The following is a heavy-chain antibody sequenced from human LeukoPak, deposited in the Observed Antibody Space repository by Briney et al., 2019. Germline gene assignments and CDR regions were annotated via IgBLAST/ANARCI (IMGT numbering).Heavy chain of an antibody. CDR2: ISHDGSSE. D-gene: IGHD2-2*01. CDR1: GLTFSSHA. V-gene: IGHV3-30*03. J-gene: IGHJ4*02. Sequence: GGSLRLSCPASGLTFSSHAMHWVRQAPGKGLEWLAVISHDGSSEYYADSVKGRFTISRDDSKNTLYLQMNSLRPEDTAVYYCAAAIGYFDFWDQGTLVTVSS. CDR3: AAAIGYFDF.